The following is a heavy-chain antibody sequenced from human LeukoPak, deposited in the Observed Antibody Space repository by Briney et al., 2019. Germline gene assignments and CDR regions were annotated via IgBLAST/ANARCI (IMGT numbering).Heavy chain of an antibody. J-gene: IGHJ4*02. CDR2: ISTYNGNT. V-gene: IGHV1-18*01. Sequence: ASVKVSCKASGYTFTRYGISWVRQAPGQGLEWMGWISTYNGNTKYAQKLQGRVTMTTDTSTSTAYMELSSLRSDDTAVYYCARESSPASIAAAGMKGPYFDCWGQGTLATVSS. CDR3: ARESSPASIAAAGMKGPYFDC. D-gene: IGHD6-13*01. CDR1: GYTFTRYG.